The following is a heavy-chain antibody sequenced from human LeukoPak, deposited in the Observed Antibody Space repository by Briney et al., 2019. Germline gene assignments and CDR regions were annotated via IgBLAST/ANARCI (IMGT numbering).Heavy chain of an antibody. D-gene: IGHD6-13*01. V-gene: IGHV3-53*01. CDR1: GFTVTSNY. J-gene: IGHJ4*02. Sequence: GGSLRLSCVASGFTVTSNYVTWVRQAPGKGLEWVSVIYTGGSPYYADSVKGRFAISRDISKNTVYLQMYSLRAEDTAVYYCGRGAATGQTLGLDYWGQGTLVSVSS. CDR3: GRGAATGQTLGLDY. CDR2: IYTGGSP.